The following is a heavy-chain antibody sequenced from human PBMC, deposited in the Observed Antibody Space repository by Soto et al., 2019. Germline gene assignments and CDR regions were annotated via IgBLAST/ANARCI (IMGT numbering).Heavy chain of an antibody. J-gene: IGHJ4*02. CDR2: IYYSGST. D-gene: IGHD4-17*01. Sequence: PSETLSLTCTVSGDSMSSSNWWNWIRQPPGKGLEWIGYIYYSGSTNYNPSLKSRVTISVDTSKNQFSLKLSSVTAADTAVYYCARRYGDCFDFWGQGTLVTVSS. V-gene: IGHV4-59*08. CDR3: ARRYGDCFDF. CDR1: GDSMSSSNW.